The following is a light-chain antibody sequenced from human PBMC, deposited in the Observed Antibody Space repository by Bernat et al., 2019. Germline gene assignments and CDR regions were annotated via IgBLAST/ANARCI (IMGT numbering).Light chain of an antibody. J-gene: IGLJ3*02. CDR2: RNN. Sequence: QAGLTQPPSVSKGLRQTATLTCTGNSNNVGNQGSSWLQQHQVHPPKLLSYRNNNRPSGISEGFSASRSGKTASLTITGLQPEDEADYYCSAWDTSLSGWVFGGGTKLTVL. V-gene: IGLV10-54*04. CDR3: SAWDTSLSGWV. CDR1: SNNVGNQG.